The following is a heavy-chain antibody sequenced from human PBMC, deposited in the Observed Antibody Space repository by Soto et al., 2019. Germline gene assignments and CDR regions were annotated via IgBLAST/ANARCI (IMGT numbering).Heavy chain of an antibody. CDR3: GTDQWGGAFDI. Sequence: GGSLRLSCVASGFTLSTYWMAWVRQTLGKGLEFVANIRPDGNEINYVDSVKGRFTISRDNAKNSLFLQMNSLRHDDTAVYYCGTDQWGGAFDIGGQGTTVTVSS. V-gene: IGHV3-7*01. CDR1: GFTLSTYW. D-gene: IGHD3-10*01. CDR2: IRPDGNEI. J-gene: IGHJ3*02.